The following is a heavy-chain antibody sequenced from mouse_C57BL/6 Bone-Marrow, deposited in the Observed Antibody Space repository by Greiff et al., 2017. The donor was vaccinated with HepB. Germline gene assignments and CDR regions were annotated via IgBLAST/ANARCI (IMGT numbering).Heavy chain of an antibody. V-gene: IGHV1-59*01. Sequence: QVQLQQPGAGLVRPGTSVKLSCKASGYTFTSYWMHWVKQRPGQGLEWIGVIDPSDSYTNYNQKFKGKATLTVDTSSSTAYMQLSSLTSEDSAVYYCARSGIYYAMDYWGQGTSVTVSS. J-gene: IGHJ4*01. D-gene: IGHD4-1*01. CDR1: GYTFTSYW. CDR2: IDPSDSYT. CDR3: ARSGIYYAMDY.